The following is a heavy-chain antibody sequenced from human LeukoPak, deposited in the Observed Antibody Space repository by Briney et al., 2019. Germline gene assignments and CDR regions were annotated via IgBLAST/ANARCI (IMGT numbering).Heavy chain of an antibody. CDR3: ARGEPSFDY. Sequence: GSLRLSCAASGFTFDNYAMSWIRQPPGKGLEWIGEINHSGSTNYNPSLKSRVTISVDTSKNQFSLKLSSVTAADTAVYYCARGEPSFDYWGQGTLVTVSS. J-gene: IGHJ4*02. CDR1: GFTFDNYA. CDR2: INHSGST. V-gene: IGHV4-34*01.